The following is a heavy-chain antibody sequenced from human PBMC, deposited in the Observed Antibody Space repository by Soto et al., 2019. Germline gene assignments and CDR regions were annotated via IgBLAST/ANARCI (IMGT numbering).Heavy chain of an antibody. CDR2: ISEDGSNK. CDR1: GFTFSAYD. CDR3: ARSCDSSIFYHFDY. Sequence: LRLSCGASGFTFSAYDLHWVRLAPGKGMEWVAVISEDGSNKDSAESVKAGFTNCTDNHKNMLLLQMNGPRVADTSVFSCARSCDSSIFYHFDYWGLGTLVTVSS. J-gene: IGHJ4*02. D-gene: IGHD3-22*01. V-gene: IGHV3-30-3*01.